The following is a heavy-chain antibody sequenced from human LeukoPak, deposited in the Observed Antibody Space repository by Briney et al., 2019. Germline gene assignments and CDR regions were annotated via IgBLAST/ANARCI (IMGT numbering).Heavy chain of an antibody. CDR1: GGSISSYY. D-gene: IGHD6-6*01. Sequence: SETLSLTCTVSGGSISSYYWSWIRQPPGKGLEWIGYISYSGSTYYNPSLKSRVTISVDTSKSQFSLKLSSVTAADTAVYYCARLGDSTSRLYYFDYWGQGTLVTVSS. J-gene: IGHJ4*02. V-gene: IGHV4-59*08. CDR3: ARLGDSTSRLYYFDY. CDR2: ISYSGST.